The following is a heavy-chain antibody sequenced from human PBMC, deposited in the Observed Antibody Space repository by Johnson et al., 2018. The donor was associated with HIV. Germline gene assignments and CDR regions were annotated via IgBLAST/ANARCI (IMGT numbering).Heavy chain of an antibody. V-gene: IGHV3-23*04. D-gene: IGHD3-10*01. CDR1: GFNFKRYA. CDR3: AKVMDYYARGAFDF. CDR2: ISGSGVTT. Sequence: VQLVESGGGLVQPGRSLRLSCAASGFNFKRYAMTWVRQAPGKGLEWVSSISGSGVTTYYVDSVKGRFTISRDDSRNTLYVQMNSLRAEDTAIYYCAKVMDYYARGAFDFWGQGTMVTVSS. J-gene: IGHJ3*01.